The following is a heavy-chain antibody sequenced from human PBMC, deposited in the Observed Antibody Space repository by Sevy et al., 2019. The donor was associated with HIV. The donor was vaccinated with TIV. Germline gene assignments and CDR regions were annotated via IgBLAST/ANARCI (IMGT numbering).Heavy chain of an antibody. CDR1: GFTFSSYS. Sequence: GGSLRLSCAASGFTFSSYSMNWVRQAPGKGLEWVSSISSSSSYIYYADSVKGRFTISRDNAKNSLYLQMNSLRAEDTAVYYCARSTIFGVVIIADFDYWGQGTQVTVSS. J-gene: IGHJ4*02. D-gene: IGHD3-3*01. CDR3: ARSTIFGVVIIADFDY. V-gene: IGHV3-21*01. CDR2: ISSSSSYI.